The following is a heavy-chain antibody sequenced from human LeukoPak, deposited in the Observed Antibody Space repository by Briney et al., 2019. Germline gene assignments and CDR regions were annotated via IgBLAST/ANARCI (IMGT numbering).Heavy chain of an antibody. Sequence: PGGSLRLSCAASGFTFNTYSMNWVRQAPGKGLEWISSIRSSSSYIYYADSVKGRFTISRDNAKNSLYLQMNSLRAEDTAVYYCARGAHYYDSSGHYLERGPYYFDYWGQGTLVTVSS. V-gene: IGHV3-21*01. CDR2: IRSSSSYI. CDR3: ARGAHYYDSSGHYLERGPYYFDY. D-gene: IGHD3-22*01. J-gene: IGHJ4*02. CDR1: GFTFNTYS.